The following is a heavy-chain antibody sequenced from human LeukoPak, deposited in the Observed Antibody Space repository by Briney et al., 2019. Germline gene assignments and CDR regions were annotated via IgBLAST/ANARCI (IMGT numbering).Heavy chain of an antibody. CDR1: GFTFTSYA. CDR3: TRDLMDYDVSTGLHHYYMDV. J-gene: IGHJ6*02. V-gene: IGHV3-23*01. CDR2: ISGSGGST. D-gene: IGHD3-9*01. Sequence: GGSLRLSCAASGFTFTSYAMSWVRQAPGKGLEWVSAISGSGGSTYYADSVKGRFTISRDSAKNTLYLQMNTLRVGDTAVYYCTRDLMDYDVSTGLHHYYMDVWGQGTTVTVSS.